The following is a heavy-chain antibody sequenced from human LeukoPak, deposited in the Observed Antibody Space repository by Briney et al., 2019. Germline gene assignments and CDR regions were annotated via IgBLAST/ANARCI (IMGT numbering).Heavy chain of an antibody. J-gene: IGHJ6*02. CDR3: ARVRSGSSAGNYGMDV. D-gene: IGHD1-26*01. CDR1: GLTFSSYW. CDR2: INSDGSST. Sequence: GGSLRLSCAASGLTFSSYWMHWVRQAPGKGLVWVSRINSDGSSTSYADSVKGRFTISRDNAKNTLYLQMNSLRAEDTAVYYCARVRSGSSAGNYGMDVWGQGTTVTVSS. V-gene: IGHV3-74*01.